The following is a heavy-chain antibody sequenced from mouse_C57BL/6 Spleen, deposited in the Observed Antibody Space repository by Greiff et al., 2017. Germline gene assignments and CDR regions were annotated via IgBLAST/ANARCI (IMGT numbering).Heavy chain of an antibody. CDR2: INPYNGGT. CDR1: GYTFTDYY. J-gene: IGHJ4*01. V-gene: IGHV1-19*01. Sequence: EVKLMESGPVLVKPGASVKMSCKASGYTFTDYYMNWVKQSHGKSLEWIGVINPYNGGTSYNQKFKGKATLTVDKSSSTAYMELNSLTSEDSAVYYCAREGTTVVNAMDYWGQGTSVTVSS. D-gene: IGHD1-1*01. CDR3: AREGTTVVNAMDY.